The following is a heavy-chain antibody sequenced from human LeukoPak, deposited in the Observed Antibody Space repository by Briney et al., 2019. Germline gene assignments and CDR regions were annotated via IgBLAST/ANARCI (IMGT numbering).Heavy chain of an antibody. Sequence: GASVKVSCKASGYTFTSYYMHWVRQAPGKGLEWMGGFDPEDGETIYAQKFQGRVTMTEDTSTDTAYMELSSLRSEDTAVYYCATANSTEGWSCIDYWGQGTLVTVSS. V-gene: IGHV1-24*01. J-gene: IGHJ4*02. CDR1: GYTFTSYY. CDR3: ATANSTEGWSCIDY. CDR2: FDPEDGET. D-gene: IGHD2/OR15-2a*01.